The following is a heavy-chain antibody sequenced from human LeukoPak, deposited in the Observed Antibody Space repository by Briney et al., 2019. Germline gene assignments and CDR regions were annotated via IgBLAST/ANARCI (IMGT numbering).Heavy chain of an antibody. J-gene: IGHJ4*02. V-gene: IGHV3-30*04. CDR2: ISYDGSNK. D-gene: IGHD3-16*02. CDR3: ARDRYDYVWGSYRYGLSPHLDY. Sequence: GRSLRLSCAASGFTFSNYAMHWVRQAPGKVLEWVAVISYDGSNKYYADSVKGRFTISRDNSKNTLYLQMNSLTAEDTAVYYCARDRYDYVWGSYRYGLSPHLDYWGQGTLVTVSS. CDR1: GFTFSNYA.